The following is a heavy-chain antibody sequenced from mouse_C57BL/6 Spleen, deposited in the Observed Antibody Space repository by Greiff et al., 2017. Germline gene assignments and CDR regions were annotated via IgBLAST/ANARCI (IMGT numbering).Heavy chain of an antibody. V-gene: IGHV1-80*01. CDR1: GYAFSSSW. D-gene: IGHD1-1*01. J-gene: IGHJ2*01. CDR2: IYPGDGDT. Sequence: VQLQQSGAELVKPGASVKISCKASGYAFSSSWMNWVKQRPGKGLEWIGQIYPGDGDTNYNGKFKGKATLTAATSSSTAYMQLSSLTSEDSAVFFCARGDYYGSSLLDYWGQGTTLTVSS. CDR3: ARGDYYGSSLLDY.